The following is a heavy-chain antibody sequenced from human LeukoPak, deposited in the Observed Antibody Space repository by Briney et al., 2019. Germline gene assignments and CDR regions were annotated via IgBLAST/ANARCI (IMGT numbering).Heavy chain of an antibody. CDR2: INPSGGST. J-gene: IGHJ4*02. D-gene: IGHD5-24*01. CDR3: GRGTPPGRWLRDY. CDR1: GYTFTSYY. Sequence: ASVKVSFKASGYTFTSYYMHWVRQAPGQGLEWMGIINPSGGSTSYTQKFQGRVTMTRDTSTSTVYMELSSLRSEDTAVYYWGRGTPPGRWLRDYWGQGTLVTVSS. V-gene: IGHV1-46*01.